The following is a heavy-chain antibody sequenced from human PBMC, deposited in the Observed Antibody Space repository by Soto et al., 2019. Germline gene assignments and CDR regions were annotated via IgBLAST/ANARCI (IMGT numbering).Heavy chain of an antibody. D-gene: IGHD3-10*01. V-gene: IGHV1-69*19. J-gene: IGHJ4*02. CDR3: AREVQVHTPAFVY. CDR2: ISPMFVAS. Sequence: QVQLVQSGAEMKKPGSSVKVSCQSSGCTFNTYAMNWVLQAPGQGPEWMGDISPMFVASNYAPTFQGRVTIPADESTGTSYMQLSSLTSEDTALYFCAREVQVHTPAFVYWGQGTLVTVSS. CDR1: GCTFNTYA.